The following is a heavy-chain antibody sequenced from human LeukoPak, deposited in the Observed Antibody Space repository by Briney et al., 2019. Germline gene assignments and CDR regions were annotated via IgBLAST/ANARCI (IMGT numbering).Heavy chain of an antibody. CDR2: INSDGSST. CDR1: GFTFSSYW. V-gene: IGHV3-74*01. Sequence: TGGSLRLSCAASGFTFSSYWMHWVRQAPGKGLVWVSRINSDGSSTNYADSVKGRFTISRDNAKNTLYLQMNSLRAEDTAVYYCARELGGFGFDWFDPWGQGTLVTVSS. D-gene: IGHD3-3*01. J-gene: IGHJ5*02. CDR3: ARELGGFGFDWFDP.